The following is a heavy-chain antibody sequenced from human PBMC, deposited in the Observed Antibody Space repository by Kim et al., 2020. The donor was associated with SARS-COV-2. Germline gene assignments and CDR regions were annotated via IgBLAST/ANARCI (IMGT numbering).Heavy chain of an antibody. D-gene: IGHD1-7*01. CDR2: IHYSGIT. CDR1: GGSISSNDYF. CDR3: ARPESRWNYNY. V-gene: IGHV4-39*01. Sequence: SETLSLTCSVSGGSISSNDYFWGWIRQPPGKGLEGIGSIHYSGITFYNPSLKSRVTISVDTSKNELSLKVISVIAADTAVYYCARPESRWNYNYWGQVTL. J-gene: IGHJ4*02.